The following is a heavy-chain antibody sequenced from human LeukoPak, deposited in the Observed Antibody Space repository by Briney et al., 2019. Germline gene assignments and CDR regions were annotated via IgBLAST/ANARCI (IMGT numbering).Heavy chain of an antibody. V-gene: IGHV3-48*02. CDR3: ARDLRFGELSPYGMDV. D-gene: IGHD3-10*01. CDR1: GFTFSSYS. J-gene: IGHJ6*02. CDR2: ISSSSTI. Sequence: GGSLRLSCAASGFTFSSYSMNWVRQAPGKGLEWVSYISSSSTIYYADSVKGRFTISRDNAKNSLYLQMNSLRDEDTAVYYCARDLRFGELSPYGMDVWGQGTTVTVSS.